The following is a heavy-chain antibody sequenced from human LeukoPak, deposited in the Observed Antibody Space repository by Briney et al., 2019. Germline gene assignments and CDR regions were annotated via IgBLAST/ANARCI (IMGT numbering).Heavy chain of an antibody. CDR3: ARDTDDFQGLDI. J-gene: IGHJ4*02. V-gene: IGHV3-7*01. CDR2: INLDGNGR. Sequence: GGSLRLSCRASGFFFSNYWMSWVRQPQGKGLEWVANINLDGNGRFYVDSVKGRFTISRDSTTNSLYLQMNRLRAEDTAVYYCARDTDDFQGLDIWGQGTLVTVSS. CDR1: GFFFSNYW. D-gene: IGHD3-3*01.